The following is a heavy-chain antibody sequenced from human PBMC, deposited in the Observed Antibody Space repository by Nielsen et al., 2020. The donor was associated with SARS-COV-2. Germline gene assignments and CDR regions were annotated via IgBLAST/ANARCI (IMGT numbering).Heavy chain of an antibody. Sequence: GGSLRPPFVALGSTSNTYSMNWSRQAPGRGREWVAYISAGSATIYYADSVKGRFTISRDNVKNSLYLQLSSLSAEDTAVYYCARSPFHRSSWYGMDVWGQGTTVTVSS. CDR1: GSTSNTYS. CDR3: ARSPFHRSSWYGMDV. J-gene: IGHJ6*02. D-gene: IGHD6-13*01. CDR2: ISAGSATI. V-gene: IGHV3-48*01.